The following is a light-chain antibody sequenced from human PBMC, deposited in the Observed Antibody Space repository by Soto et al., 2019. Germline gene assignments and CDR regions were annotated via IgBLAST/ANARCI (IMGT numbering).Light chain of an antibody. CDR2: GNS. Sequence: QSVLTQPPSVSEAPGQRVTLSCTGSSSNIEAGSDVHWYQQLPGTAPKLLIYGNSNRPSGVPDRFSGSKSGTSASLAITGLQAEDETDYYCQSYDSSLSGYVVFGGGTKLT. V-gene: IGLV1-40*01. CDR1: SSNIEAGSD. CDR3: QSYDSSLSGYVV. J-gene: IGLJ2*01.